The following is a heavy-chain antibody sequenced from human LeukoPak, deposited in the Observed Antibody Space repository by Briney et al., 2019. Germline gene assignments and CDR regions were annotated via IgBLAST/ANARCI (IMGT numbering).Heavy chain of an antibody. CDR3: ATVGCSGGSCRSFDY. J-gene: IGHJ4*02. Sequence: ASVKVSCKVSGYTLTELSMHWVRQAPGKGLEWMGGFDPEDGETIYAQKFQGRVTMTEDTSTDTAYMELSSLRSEDTAVYYCATVGCSGGSCRSFDYWGQGTLVTVSS. V-gene: IGHV1-24*01. D-gene: IGHD2-15*01. CDR1: GYTLTELS. CDR2: FDPEDGET.